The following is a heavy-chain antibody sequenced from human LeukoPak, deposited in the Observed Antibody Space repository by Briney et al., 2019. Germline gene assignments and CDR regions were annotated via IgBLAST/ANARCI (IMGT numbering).Heavy chain of an antibody. CDR3: ARSSFWSGYPFDY. D-gene: IGHD3-3*01. CDR1: GGSFSGYY. Sequence: SETLSLTSAVYGGSFSGYYWSCIRQPPGKGPEWIGEINHSGSTNYNPSLKSRVTISVDTSKNQFSLKLSSVTAADTAVYYCARSSFWSGYPFDYWGQGTLVTVSS. V-gene: IGHV4-34*01. CDR2: INHSGST. J-gene: IGHJ4*02.